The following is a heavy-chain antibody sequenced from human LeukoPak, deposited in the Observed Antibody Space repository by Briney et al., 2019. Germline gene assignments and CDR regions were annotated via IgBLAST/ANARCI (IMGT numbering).Heavy chain of an antibody. CDR2: IKEAGTET. V-gene: IGHV3-7*04. Sequence: PGGSLRLSCGASGFTFSSYSMTWVRQAPGKGLEGVATIKEAGTETFYVDSVKGRFTISRDNAKNSLFLQMNSLRAEDTAVYFCATDDLKNRGYYNIEDWGQGTLVTVSS. CDR3: ATDDLKNRGYYNIED. J-gene: IGHJ4*02. CDR1: GFTFSSYS. D-gene: IGHD3-22*01.